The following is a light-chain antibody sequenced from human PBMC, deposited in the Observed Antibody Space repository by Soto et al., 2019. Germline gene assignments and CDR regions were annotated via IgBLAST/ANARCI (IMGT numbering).Light chain of an antibody. CDR1: QRVLYSPNNKNY. V-gene: IGKV4-1*01. J-gene: IGKJ1*01. CDR3: QQYIHAHQT. Sequence: DIVMTQSPDSLAVSLGERATINCKSSQRVLYSPNNKNYLAWYQQKPGQPPKLLVYWASTRESGVPDRFSGSGSETDFSLTINSLQAEDVAVYYCQQYIHAHQTFGQGTTVEIK. CDR2: WAS.